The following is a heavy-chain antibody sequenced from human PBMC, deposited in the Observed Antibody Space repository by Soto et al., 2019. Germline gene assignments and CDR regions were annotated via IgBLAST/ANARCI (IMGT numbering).Heavy chain of an antibody. CDR1: GGSISSSGYY. D-gene: IGHD3-10*02. V-gene: IGHV4-39*01. CDR2: IYYSGST. J-gene: IGHJ4*02. CDR3: ARDVRREYDS. Sequence: SETLSLTCTVSGGSISSSGYYWGWIRQPPGKGLEWIGCIYYSGSTYYNPSLKSRVTIFVDTSKNQFSLKLSSVTAADTAVYYCARDVRREYDSWGQGTLVTVSS.